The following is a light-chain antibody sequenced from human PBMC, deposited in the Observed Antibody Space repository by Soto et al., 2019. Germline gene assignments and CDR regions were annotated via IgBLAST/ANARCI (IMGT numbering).Light chain of an antibody. CDR2: EVN. J-gene: IGLJ1*01. CDR3: SLYGGSTLFV. V-gene: IGLV2-8*01. Sequence: QSLLTKPPSSSGSPGQSFTISCTGTSIDIGGYNYVSWFQHHPGKAPKLLIHEVNKRPSGVPDRFSGSKSGNTASLTVSGLQAEDEADYYCSLYGGSTLFVFGTGTKVTVL. CDR1: SIDIGGYNY.